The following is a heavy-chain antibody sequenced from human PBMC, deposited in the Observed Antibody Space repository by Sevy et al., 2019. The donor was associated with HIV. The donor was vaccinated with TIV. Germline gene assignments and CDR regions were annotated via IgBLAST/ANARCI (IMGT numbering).Heavy chain of an antibody. D-gene: IGHD4-4*01. CDR2: ISGSGGST. CDR3: ARVPIGNDYMRG. J-gene: IGHJ4*02. Sequence: GGSLRLSCAASGFTFYTYAMSWVRQAPGKGLEWVSAISGSGGSTHHADSVKGRFTISRDNSKNTLYLQMNSLRAEDTAVYYCARVPIGNDYMRGWGQGTLVTVSS. V-gene: IGHV3-23*01. CDR1: GFTFYTYA.